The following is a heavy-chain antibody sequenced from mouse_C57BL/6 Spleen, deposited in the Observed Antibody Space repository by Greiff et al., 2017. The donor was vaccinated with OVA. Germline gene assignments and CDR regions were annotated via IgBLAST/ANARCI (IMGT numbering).Heavy chain of an antibody. Sequence: QVQLQQPGAELVMPGASVKLSCKASGYTFTSYWMHWVKQRPGQGLEWIGEIDPSDSYTNYNQKFKGKSTLTVDKSSSTAYMQLSSLTSEDSAVYYCARIPHASYDYAMDYWGQGTSVTVSS. D-gene: IGHD2-10*02. CDR3: ARIPHASYDYAMDY. CDR1: GYTFTSYW. CDR2: IDPSDSYT. J-gene: IGHJ4*01. V-gene: IGHV1-69*01.